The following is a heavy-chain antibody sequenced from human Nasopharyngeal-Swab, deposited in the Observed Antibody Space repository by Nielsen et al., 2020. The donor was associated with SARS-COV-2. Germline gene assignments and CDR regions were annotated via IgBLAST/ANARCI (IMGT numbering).Heavy chain of an antibody. CDR2: ISYDGSNK. Sequence: WIRQPPGKGLEWVAVISYDGSNKYYADSVKGRFTISRDNSKNTLYLQMNSLRAEDTAVYYCARGGVVVVAATLYYYYGMDVWGQETTVTVSS. D-gene: IGHD2-15*01. V-gene: IGHV3-30*03. J-gene: IGHJ6*02. CDR3: ARGGVVVVAATLYYYYGMDV.